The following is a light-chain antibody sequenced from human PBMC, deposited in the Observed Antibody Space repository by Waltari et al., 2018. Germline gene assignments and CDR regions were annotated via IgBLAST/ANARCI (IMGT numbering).Light chain of an antibody. Sequence: DIVMTQSPLSLAVIPGEPASISCRSSQSLLHTNGYNYVDWYLQKPGQSPNLLIYLGSNRASGVTDRFSGSGSGTEFTLKISRVETDDLGVYYCMQALQLPRTFGPGTMVEIK. CDR2: LGS. J-gene: IGKJ1*01. V-gene: IGKV2-28*01. CDR1: QSLLHTNGYNY. CDR3: MQALQLPRT.